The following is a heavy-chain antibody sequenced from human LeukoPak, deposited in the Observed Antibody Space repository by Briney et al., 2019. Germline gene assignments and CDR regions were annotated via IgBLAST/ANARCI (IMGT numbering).Heavy chain of an antibody. J-gene: IGHJ3*02. CDR3: ARVLDLSKRGLDAFDI. Sequence: SETLSLTCTVSGGTISSYFWSWIRQPPGKGLEWIGYVYYSGSTNYNPSLKSRVTISVDTSKKQFSLKLSSATAADTAVYYCARVLDLSKRGLDAFDIWGQGTMVTVSS. CDR2: VYYSGST. D-gene: IGHD3-16*01. V-gene: IGHV4-59*01. CDR1: GGTISSYF.